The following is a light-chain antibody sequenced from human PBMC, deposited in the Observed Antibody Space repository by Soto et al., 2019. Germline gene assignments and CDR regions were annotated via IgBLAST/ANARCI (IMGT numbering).Light chain of an antibody. J-gene: IGKJ4*01. CDR3: QKGNSFPLA. CDR2: AAS. Sequence: DIQMTQSPSSVSASVGDRVTITCRASQGIGSWLAWYQQKPGKAPKLLISAASSLQSGVPTRFSGSGSGTDFTLTIWSLQPEDFATYFCQKGNSFPLAFGGGTKVEIK. CDR1: QGIGSW. V-gene: IGKV1-12*01.